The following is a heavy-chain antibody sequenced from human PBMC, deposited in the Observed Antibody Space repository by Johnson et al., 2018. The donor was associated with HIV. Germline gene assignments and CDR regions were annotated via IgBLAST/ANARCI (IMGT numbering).Heavy chain of an antibody. J-gene: IGHJ3*02. D-gene: IGHD3-16*02. CDR3: ARGDREIWFGGVIAPGAFDI. CDR1: GFTFSSYA. V-gene: IGHV3-30*04. CDR2: ISYDGSNK. Sequence: QVQLVESGGGVVQPGRSLRLSCAASGFTFSSYAMHWVRQAPGKGLEWVAVISYDGSNKYSADSVKGRFTISSDYSKNPPYLQLNSRRAEDTAVYYCARGDREIWFGGVIAPGAFDIWGQGTMVTVSS.